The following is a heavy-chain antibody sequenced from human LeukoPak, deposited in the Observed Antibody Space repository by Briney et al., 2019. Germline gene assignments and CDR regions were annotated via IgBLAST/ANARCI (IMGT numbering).Heavy chain of an antibody. J-gene: IGHJ6*03. Sequence: GESLKISCKGSGYSFTNYWIGWVRQMPGKGLEWMGIIYPGDSDTRYSPSFQGQVTISADKSISTAYLQWSSLKASDTAMYYCARLGSSSWYVDYYYYMDVWGKGTTVTVSS. CDR2: IYPGDSDT. D-gene: IGHD6-13*01. CDR3: ARLGSSSWYVDYYYYMDV. V-gene: IGHV5-51*01. CDR1: GYSFTNYW.